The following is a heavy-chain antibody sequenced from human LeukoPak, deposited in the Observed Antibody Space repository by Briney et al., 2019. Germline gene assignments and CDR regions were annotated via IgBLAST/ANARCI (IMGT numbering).Heavy chain of an antibody. J-gene: IGHJ4*02. CDR3: AKDREGLSSGYDLEYFDY. CDR1: GFTFSSYA. Sequence: GGSLRLSCAASGFTFSSYAMHWVRQAPSEALEWVAVKSYDGSNKYYADSVKARFTISRDNSKNTLFLQMNSLRAEDTAVYYCAKDREGLSSGYDLEYFDYWGQGTLVTVSS. CDR2: KSYDGSNK. D-gene: IGHD5-12*01. V-gene: IGHV3-30-3*01.